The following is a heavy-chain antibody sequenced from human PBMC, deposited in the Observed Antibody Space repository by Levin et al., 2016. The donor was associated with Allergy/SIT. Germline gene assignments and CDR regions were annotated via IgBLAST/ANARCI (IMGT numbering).Heavy chain of an antibody. Sequence: GESLKISCAVSGLSFTTYAMSWVRQAPGKGLEWVASIIGNGGGTHYADSVMGQFAVSRDSSKNMLYLQMNSLRAEDTAVYYCTREVSSGSDYWGPGTLVTVSP. V-gene: IGHV3-23*01. J-gene: IGHJ4*02. D-gene: IGHD6-19*01. CDR1: GLSFTTYA. CDR3: TREVSSGSDY. CDR2: IIGNGGGT.